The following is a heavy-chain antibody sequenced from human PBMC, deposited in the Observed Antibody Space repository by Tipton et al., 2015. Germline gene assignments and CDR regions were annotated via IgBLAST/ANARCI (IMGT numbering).Heavy chain of an antibody. CDR1: GVSIFSSTYY. V-gene: IGHV4-39*01. CDR3: ARHEVGVIGVDV. CDR2: VYESGNT. Sequence: TLSLTCTVSGVSIFSSTYYWGWIRQPPGKGLEWIGSVYESGNTYYNPVLKSRVTISVDTSKNKFSLKLKSATAADTALYYCARHEVGVIGVDVWGQGTTVIVSS. J-gene: IGHJ6*02.